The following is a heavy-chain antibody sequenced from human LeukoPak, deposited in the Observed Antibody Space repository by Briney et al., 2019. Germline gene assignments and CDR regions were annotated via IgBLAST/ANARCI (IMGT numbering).Heavy chain of an antibody. J-gene: IGHJ3*02. D-gene: IGHD2-15*01. CDR3: ASGREYCSGGSCYSSDDAFDI. CDR1: GYTFTGYY. CDR2: INPNSGGT. Sequence: ASVKVSCKASGYTFTGYYMHWVRQAPGQGLEWMGWINPNSGGTNYAQKFQGRVTMTRDTSISTAYMELSRLRSDDTAVYYCASGREYCSGGSCYSSDDAFDIWGQGTMVTVSS. V-gene: IGHV1-2*02.